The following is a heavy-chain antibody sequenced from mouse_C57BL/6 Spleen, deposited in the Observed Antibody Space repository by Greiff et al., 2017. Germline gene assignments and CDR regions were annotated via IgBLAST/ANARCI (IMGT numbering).Heavy chain of an antibody. CDR1: GYTFTDYA. J-gene: IGHJ3*01. CDR2: ISTYYGDA. CDR3: ARRAYYYYGSSYVWFAY. D-gene: IGHD1-1*01. Sequence: VQLQQSGPELVRPGVSVKISCKGSGYTFTDYAMHWVKQSHAQSLEWIGVISTYYGDASYNQKFKDKATMTVDKSSSTAYMELARLTSEDSAVYYCARRAYYYYGSSYVWFAYWGQGTLVTVSA. V-gene: IGHV1-67*01.